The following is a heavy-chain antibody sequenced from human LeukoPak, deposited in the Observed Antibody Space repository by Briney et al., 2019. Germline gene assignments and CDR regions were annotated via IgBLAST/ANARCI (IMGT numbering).Heavy chain of an antibody. CDR1: GFTFSNYA. Sequence: PGGSLRLSCAASGFTFSNYAMHWVRQAPGKGLEYVSAISSNGDSTYYANSVKGRFTISRDNSKNTLYLQMGSLRAEDMAVYYCARSSGYSSSWYEGFEDYWGQGTLVTVSS. CDR3: ARSSGYSSSWYEGFEDY. D-gene: IGHD6-13*01. CDR2: ISSNGDST. J-gene: IGHJ4*02. V-gene: IGHV3-64*01.